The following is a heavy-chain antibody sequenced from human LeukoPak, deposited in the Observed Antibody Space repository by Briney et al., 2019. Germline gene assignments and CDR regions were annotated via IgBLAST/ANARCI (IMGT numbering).Heavy chain of an antibody. D-gene: IGHD4-17*01. J-gene: IGHJ4*02. V-gene: IGHV3-53*01. Sequence: GGSLRLSCAASGFTFSSYSMSWVRQAPGKGLEWVSVIYNDGSIYYADTVKGRFTISRDNSKNTVDLLVNSLRAEDTAVYYCARGYGDFRVEGRYFHSWGQGTLVTVSS. CDR2: IYNDGSI. CDR1: GFTFSSYS. CDR3: ARGYGDFRVEGRYFHS.